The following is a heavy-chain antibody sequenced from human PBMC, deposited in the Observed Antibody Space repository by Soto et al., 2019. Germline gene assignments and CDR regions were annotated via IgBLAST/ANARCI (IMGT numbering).Heavy chain of an antibody. V-gene: IGHV3-33*01. D-gene: IGHD3-10*01. CDR3: ARDQHGSYKADYFDY. CDR1: GFTFSSYG. J-gene: IGHJ4*02. CDR2: IWYDGSNK. Sequence: QVQLVESGGGVVQPGRSLRLSCAASGFTFSSYGMHWVRQAPGKGLEWVAVIWYDGSNKYYADSVKGRFTISRDNSKNTLYLQMNSLRAEDTAVYYCARDQHGSYKADYFDYWGQGTLVTVSS.